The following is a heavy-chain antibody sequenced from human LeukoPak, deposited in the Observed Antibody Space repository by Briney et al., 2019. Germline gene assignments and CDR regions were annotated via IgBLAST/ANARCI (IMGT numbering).Heavy chain of an antibody. V-gene: IGHV3-66*01. J-gene: IGHJ4*02. CDR2: LYSDGTT. CDR1: GFAVSNNY. D-gene: IGHD6-6*01. Sequence: GGSLRLSCAASGFAVSNNYMSWVRQAPGKGLEWVSVLYSDGTTYYVDSVKGRFTISRDHSKNTLYLQMSSLRAEDTAVYYCATASYSGWTASHDYWGQGTLVAVFS. CDR3: ATASYSGWTASHDY.